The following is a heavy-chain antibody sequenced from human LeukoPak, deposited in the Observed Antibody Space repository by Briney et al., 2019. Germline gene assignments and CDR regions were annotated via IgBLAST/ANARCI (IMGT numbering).Heavy chain of an antibody. CDR1: GFTFSSYG. J-gene: IGHJ4*02. CDR2: IWYDGSNK. V-gene: IGHV3-33*01. CDR3: ARAPLGPYYFDY. Sequence: PGGSLRLSCAASGFTFSSYGMHWVRQAPGKGLEWVAVIWYDGSNKYYADSVKGRFTISRDNSKNTLYLQMNSLRAEDTAVYYCARAPLGPYYFDYWGQGTLVTVSS.